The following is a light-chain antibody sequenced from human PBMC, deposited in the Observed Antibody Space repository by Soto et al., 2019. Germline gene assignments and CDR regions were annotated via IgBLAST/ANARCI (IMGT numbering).Light chain of an antibody. CDR2: DAS. J-gene: IGKJ2*01. Sequence: DIQMTQSPSTLSASVGDRVTITCRASQSISNYLAWYQQKPGKAPKVLIYDASSFESGVPFRFSGSGSGTEFTLTISSLQPDDFATYYCQEYDSYSSTFGQGTKLQIK. V-gene: IGKV1-5*01. CDR3: QEYDSYSST. CDR1: QSISNY.